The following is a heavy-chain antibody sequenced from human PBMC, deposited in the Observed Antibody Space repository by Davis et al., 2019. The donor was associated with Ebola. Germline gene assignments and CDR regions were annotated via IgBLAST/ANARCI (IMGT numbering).Heavy chain of an antibody. V-gene: IGHV3-53*01. Sequence: GGSLRLSCAASGLIVSDNYMSWVRQAPGKGPEWVSVLYRDGRTYYADSVKGRFTISRDNAKNSLHLQMSSLRADDTAVYYCARGVDNGSGYYARESWYFDLWGRGTQVTVSS. CDR3: ARGVDNGSGYYARESWYFDL. J-gene: IGHJ2*01. CDR2: LYRDGRT. D-gene: IGHD3-22*01. CDR1: GLIVSDNY.